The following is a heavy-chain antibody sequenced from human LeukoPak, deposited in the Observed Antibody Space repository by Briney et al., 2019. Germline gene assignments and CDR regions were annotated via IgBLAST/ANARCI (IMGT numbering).Heavy chain of an antibody. Sequence: GASVKVSCKASGYTFTDYYMHWVQQAPGKGLEWMGRVDPEDGETIYAEKFQGRVTITADTSTDTAYMELSSLRSEDTAVYYCATFLRTTTHLPAAFDYWGQGTLVTVSS. D-gene: IGHD4-11*01. J-gene: IGHJ4*02. CDR2: VDPEDGET. CDR1: GYTFTDYY. V-gene: IGHV1-69-2*01. CDR3: ATFLRTTTHLPAAFDY.